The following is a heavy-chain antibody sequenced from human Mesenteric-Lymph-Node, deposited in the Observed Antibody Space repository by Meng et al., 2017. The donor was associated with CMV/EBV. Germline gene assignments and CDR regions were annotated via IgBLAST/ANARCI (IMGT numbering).Heavy chain of an antibody. D-gene: IGHD3-3*01. CDR3: ASLYDFWSGPPSMDV. CDR1: GGTFSSYA. J-gene: IGHJ6*02. CDR2: ISAYNGNT. Sequence: ASAKVSCKASGGTFSSYAISWVRQAPGQGLEWMGWISAYNGNTNYAQKLQGRVTMTTDTSTSTAYMELRSLRSDDTAVYYCASLYDFWSGPPSMDVWGQGTTVTVSS. V-gene: IGHV1-18*01.